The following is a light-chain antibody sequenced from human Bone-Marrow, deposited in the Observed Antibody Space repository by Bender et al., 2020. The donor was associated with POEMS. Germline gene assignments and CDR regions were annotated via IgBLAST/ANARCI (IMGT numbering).Light chain of an antibody. Sequence: SSVLTQPPSVSVAAGQTATITCEGNNIGGKSVHWYQQKPSQAPLLVVYDDSDRPSGIPERFSGSNSGNTATLTISGVDVGDEADYFCQVWDSHIYHVVFGGGTKLTVL. CDR1: NIGGKS. CDR2: DDS. CDR3: QVWDSHIYHVV. J-gene: IGLJ2*01. V-gene: IGLV3-21*02.